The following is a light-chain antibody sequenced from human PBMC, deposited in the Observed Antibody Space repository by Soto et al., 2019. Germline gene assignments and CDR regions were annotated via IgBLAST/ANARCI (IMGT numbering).Light chain of an antibody. CDR1: QSLNSR. Sequence: DIQLTQSPSTLSASVGDRVTLTCRAAQSLNSRLAWYQHRPGKAPRLLIYDASTLESGVPSRFSGSGSGTEFTLTISSLQSEDFAVYYCQHYNNWPYTFGQGTRLEIK. CDR2: DAS. V-gene: IGKV1-5*01. CDR3: QHYNNWPYT. J-gene: IGKJ5*01.